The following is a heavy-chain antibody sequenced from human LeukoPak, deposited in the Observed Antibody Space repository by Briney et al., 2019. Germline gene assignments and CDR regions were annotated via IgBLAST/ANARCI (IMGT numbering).Heavy chain of an antibody. CDR1: GFTFSSYW. D-gene: IGHD2-21*02. Sequence: GGSLRLSCAASGFTFSSYWMHWVRQAPGKGLVWVSRINGDGSSTNYADSVKGRFTISRDNARNSLYLQMNSLRTEDTAVYYCARGRTYCPYWGQGTLVTVSS. CDR3: ARGRTYCPY. J-gene: IGHJ4*02. V-gene: IGHV3-74*01. CDR2: INGDGSST.